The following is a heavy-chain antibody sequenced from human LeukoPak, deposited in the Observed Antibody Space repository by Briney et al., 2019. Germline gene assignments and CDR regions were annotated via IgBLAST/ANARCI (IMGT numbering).Heavy chain of an antibody. V-gene: IGHV3-30*02. CDR1: GFTFSSYG. CDR2: IRYDGSNK. D-gene: IGHD6-13*01. CDR3: ANLGSSSPEYYFDY. J-gene: IGHJ4*02. Sequence: PGGSLRLSCAASGFTFSSYGMHWVRQAPGEGLKWVAFIRYDGSNKYYADSVKGRFTISRDNSKNTLYLQMNSLRAEDTAVYYCANLGSSSPEYYFDYWGQGTLVTVSS.